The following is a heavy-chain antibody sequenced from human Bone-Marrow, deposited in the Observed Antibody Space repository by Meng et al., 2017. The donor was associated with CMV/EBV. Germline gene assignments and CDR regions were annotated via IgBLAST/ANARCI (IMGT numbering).Heavy chain of an antibody. CDR3: AKRGGTENC. J-gene: IGHJ4*02. CDR2: ISDSGGST. Sequence: GGSLRLSCAASGFTFSSYGMSWVRQAPGKGLEWVSGISDSGGSTYYADSVKGRFTISRDNSNNTLYLQMNSLRAEDTAVYYCAKRGGTENCWGQGTRVTVSS. D-gene: IGHD2-15*01. CDR1: GFTFSSYG. V-gene: IGHV3-23*01.